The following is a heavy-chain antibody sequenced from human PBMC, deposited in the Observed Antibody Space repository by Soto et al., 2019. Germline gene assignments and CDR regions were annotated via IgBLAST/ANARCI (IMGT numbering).Heavy chain of an antibody. D-gene: IGHD2-2*02. V-gene: IGHV3-48*04. CDR3: ASYNYYYYYIDV. CDR2: ISSSGSTI. Sequence: GGSLILSCAASGFTFSSYIMNWVRQAPGKGLEWVSYISSSGSTIYYADSVKGRFTISRDNAKNSLYLQMNSLRAEDTAVYYCASYNYYYYYIDVWGKGTTVTVSS. CDR1: GFTFSSYI. J-gene: IGHJ6*03.